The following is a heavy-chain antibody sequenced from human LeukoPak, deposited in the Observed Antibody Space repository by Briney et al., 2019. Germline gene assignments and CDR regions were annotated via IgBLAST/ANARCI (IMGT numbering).Heavy chain of an antibody. D-gene: IGHD4-17*01. V-gene: IGHV4-30-4*07. J-gene: IGHJ4*02. CDR1: GGSISSGGYS. Sequence: SETLSLTCAVSGGSISSGGYSWGWIRQPPGKGLEWIGYIYYSGSTYYDPSLKSRVTISVDTSKNQFSLKLSSVTAADTAVYYCARGFYGDYADYWGQGTLVTVSS. CDR2: IYYSGST. CDR3: ARGFYGDYADY.